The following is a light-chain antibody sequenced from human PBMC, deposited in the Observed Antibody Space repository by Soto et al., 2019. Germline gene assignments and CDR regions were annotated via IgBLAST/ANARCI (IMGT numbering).Light chain of an antibody. CDR3: QQYGSSPYT. Sequence: DIVLTQSPGTLSLSPGERATLSCRASQSVSSSYLAWYQQKPGQAPRLLIYGASSRATGIPDRFSGSGSRTDFTLTISNLEPEDFAVYYCQQYGSSPYTFGQGTKLEIK. CDR2: GAS. V-gene: IGKV3-20*01. J-gene: IGKJ2*01. CDR1: QSVSSSY.